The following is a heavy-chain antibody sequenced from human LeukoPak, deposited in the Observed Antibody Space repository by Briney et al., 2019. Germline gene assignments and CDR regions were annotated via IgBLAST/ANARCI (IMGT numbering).Heavy chain of an antibody. V-gene: IGHV1-18*01. D-gene: IGHD3-10*01. Sequence: ASVKVSCKASGYTFTTYAINWVRQAPGQGLEWMGWISPYNGNTNYAQNLQGRVTMTTDTSTSTAYMELRSLRSDDTAVYYCARGITMVRGLIPYYFDYWGQGTLVTVSS. CDR2: ISPYNGNT. CDR3: ARGITMVRGLIPYYFDY. CDR1: GYTFTTYA. J-gene: IGHJ4*02.